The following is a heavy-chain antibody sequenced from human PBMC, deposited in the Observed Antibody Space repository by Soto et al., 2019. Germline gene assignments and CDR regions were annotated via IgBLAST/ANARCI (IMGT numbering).Heavy chain of an antibody. CDR2: ISYDGSNK. J-gene: IGHJ4*02. D-gene: IGHD6-13*01. V-gene: IGHV3-30-3*01. Sequence: PGCSLRLCCAASGFTFISYAMHWVRQAPGKGLEWVAVISYDGSNKYYADSVKGRFTISRDNSKNTLYLQMNSLRAEDTAVYYCASSSQYSSSWYFDYWGQGTLVTVSS. CDR3: ASSSQYSSSWYFDY. CDR1: GFTFISYA.